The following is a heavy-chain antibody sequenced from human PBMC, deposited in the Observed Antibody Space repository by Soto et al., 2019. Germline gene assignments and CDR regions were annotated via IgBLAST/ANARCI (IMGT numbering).Heavy chain of an antibody. CDR1: GFTFSDYY. D-gene: IGHD6-13*01. Sequence: GGSLRLSCAASGFTFSDYYMSWIRQAPGKGLEWVSSITSSGSTTYYTDSVKGRFTISRDNSKNTLYVQLSSLRAEDTAMYYCARSREVIAASGSFDYWGRGTLVTVSS. J-gene: IGHJ4*02. CDR2: ITSSGSTT. V-gene: IGHV3-11*01. CDR3: ARSREVIAASGSFDY.